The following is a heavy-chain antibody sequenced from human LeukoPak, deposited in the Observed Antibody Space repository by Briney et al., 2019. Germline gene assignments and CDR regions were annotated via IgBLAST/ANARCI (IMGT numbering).Heavy chain of an antibody. CDR2: IRSKANSYAT. D-gene: IGHD1-26*01. CDR1: GFTFSNAW. V-gene: IGHV3-73*01. Sequence: GGSLRLSCAASGFTFSNAWMNWVRQAPGKGLEWVGRIRSKANSYATAYAASVKGRFTISRDDSKNTAYLQMNSLKTEDTAVYYCTRPRGVGANNWFDPWGQGTLVTVSS. CDR3: TRPRGVGANNWFDP. J-gene: IGHJ5*02.